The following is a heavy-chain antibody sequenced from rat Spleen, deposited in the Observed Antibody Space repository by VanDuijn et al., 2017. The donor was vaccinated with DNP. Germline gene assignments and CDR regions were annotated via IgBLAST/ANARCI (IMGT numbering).Heavy chain of an antibody. CDR1: GFTFSDYY. CDR2: ISYEGSST. D-gene: IGHD1-11*01. Sequence: EVQLVESGGGLVQPGRSLKLSCAASGFTFSDYYMAWVRQAPKKGLEWVASISYEGSSTYYPDSVKGRFTISRDNAKNTLYLQMNSLRSEDTATYYCARLDYGFDYWGQGVMVTVSS. V-gene: IGHV5-22*01. CDR3: ARLDYGFDY. J-gene: IGHJ2*01.